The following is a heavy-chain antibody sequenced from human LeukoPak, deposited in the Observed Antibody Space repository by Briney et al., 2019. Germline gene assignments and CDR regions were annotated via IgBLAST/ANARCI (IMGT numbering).Heavy chain of an antibody. J-gene: IGHJ4*02. CDR2: INHSGIT. CDR1: GGSLSDYY. CDR3: ASDTVAGTG. V-gene: IGHV4-34*01. Sequence: SETLSLTCAVFGGSLSDYYWSWIRQPPGKGLKWIGEINHSGITNYNPSLKSRVTISADASKNQFSLKLSSVTAADTSVYYCASDTVAGTGWGQGTLVTVSS. D-gene: IGHD6-19*01.